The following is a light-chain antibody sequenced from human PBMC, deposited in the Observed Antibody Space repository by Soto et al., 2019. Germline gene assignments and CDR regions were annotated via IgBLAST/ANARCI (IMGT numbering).Light chain of an antibody. V-gene: IGLV1-40*01. CDR3: QSYDSSLSGSWV. CDR1: SSNIGAGYD. Sequence: QSVLTQPTSVSGAPGQRVTISCTGSSSNIGAGYDVHWYQQLPGTAPKLLIYGNSNRPSGVPDRFSGSKSGTSASLAITGLQPEDEADYYCQSYDSSLSGSWVFGGGTKVTVL. CDR2: GNS. J-gene: IGLJ3*02.